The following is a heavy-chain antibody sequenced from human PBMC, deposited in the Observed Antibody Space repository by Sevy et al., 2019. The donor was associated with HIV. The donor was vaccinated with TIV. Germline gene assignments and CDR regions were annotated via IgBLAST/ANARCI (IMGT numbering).Heavy chain of an antibody. CDR1: GFTFSTYA. J-gene: IGHJ6*02. D-gene: IGHD3-3*02. CDR3: AKGDSTFYGLDV. Sequence: GGSLRLSCVASGFTFSTYAMSWVHQAPGKGLEWVSAISGSGGSTYYADSVKGRFTISRDKSKNTLYLQLNSLRVEDTAVFYCAKGDSTFYGLDVWGQGTTVTVSS. V-gene: IGHV3-23*01. CDR2: ISGSGGST.